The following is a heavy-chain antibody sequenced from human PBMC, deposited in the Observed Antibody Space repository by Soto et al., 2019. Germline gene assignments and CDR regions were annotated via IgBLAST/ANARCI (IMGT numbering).Heavy chain of an antibody. CDR2: ISYDGSNK. V-gene: IGHV3-30*18. Sequence: GGSLRLSCAASGFTFSSYGMHWVRQAPGKGLEWVAVISYDGSNKYYADSVKGRFTISRDNSKNTLYLQMNSLRAEDTAVYYCAKDRGSGSETKNWFDPWGQGTLVTVSS. CDR3: AKDRGSGSETKNWFDP. D-gene: IGHD3-10*01. J-gene: IGHJ5*02. CDR1: GFTFSSYG.